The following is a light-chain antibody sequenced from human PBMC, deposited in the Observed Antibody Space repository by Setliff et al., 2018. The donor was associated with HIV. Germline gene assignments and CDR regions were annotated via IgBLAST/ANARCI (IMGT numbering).Light chain of an antibody. CDR3: QSYDKSLTGSAV. CDR1: SSNIGAGFD. Sequence: VLTQPPSVSGAPGQRVTMSCTGSSSNIGAGFDVHWYQHLPGKAPKLLIYDNTNRPSGVPDRFSGSKSGTSASLAITGLQAEDEADYYCQSYDKSLTGSAVFGTGTKV. V-gene: IGLV1-40*01. J-gene: IGLJ1*01. CDR2: DNT.